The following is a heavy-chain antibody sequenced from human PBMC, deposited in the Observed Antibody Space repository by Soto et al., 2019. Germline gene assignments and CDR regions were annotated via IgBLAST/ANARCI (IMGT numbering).Heavy chain of an antibody. CDR2: IYSGGST. Sequence: GGSLRLSCAASGFTVSSNYMSWVRRAPGKGLEWVSVIYSGGSTYYADSVKGRFTISRHNSKNTLYLQMNSLRAEDTAVYYCARDHGDGYNYGGPFDYWGQGTLVTVSS. CDR1: GFTVSSNY. CDR3: ARDHGDGYNYGGPFDY. J-gene: IGHJ4*02. D-gene: IGHD5-12*01. V-gene: IGHV3-53*04.